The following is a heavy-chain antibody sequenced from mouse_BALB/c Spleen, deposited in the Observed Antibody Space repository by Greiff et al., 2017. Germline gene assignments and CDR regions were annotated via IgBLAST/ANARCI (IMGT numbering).Heavy chain of an antibody. CDR1: GFSLTSYG. J-gene: IGHJ3*01. CDR3: ARVGYDYDGGAWFAY. D-gene: IGHD2-4*01. V-gene: IGHV2-9*02. CDR2: IWAGGST. Sequence: QVHVKQSGPGLVAPSQSLSITCTVSGFSLTSYGVHWVRQPPGKGLEWLGVIWAGGSTNYNSALMSRLSISKDNAKSQVFLKMNSLQTDDTAMYYCARVGYDYDGGAWFAYWGQGTLVTVSA.